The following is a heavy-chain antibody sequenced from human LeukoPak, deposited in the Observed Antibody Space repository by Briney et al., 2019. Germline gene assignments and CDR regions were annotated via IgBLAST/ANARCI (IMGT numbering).Heavy chain of an antibody. Sequence: SGPTLVKPTQTLTLTCTFSGFSLSTSGVGVGWIRQPPGKALEWLALIYWNDDKRYSPSLKSRLTITKDTSKNQVVLTMTNMDPVNTATYYCAHRSQVLVGATALYYFDYWGQGTLVTVSS. CDR2: IYWNDDK. J-gene: IGHJ4*02. CDR3: AHRSQVLVGATALYYFDY. D-gene: IGHD1-26*01. CDR1: GFSLSTSGVG. V-gene: IGHV2-5*01.